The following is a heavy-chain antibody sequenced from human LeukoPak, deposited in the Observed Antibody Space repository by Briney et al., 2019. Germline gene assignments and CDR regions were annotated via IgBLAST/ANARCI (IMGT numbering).Heavy chain of an antibody. CDR2: ISSSSSYI. J-gene: IGHJ3*02. V-gene: IGHV3-21*04. CDR1: GFTFSSYS. CDR3: ARIWPSVAAFDI. Sequence: PGGSLRLSCAASGFTFSSYSMNWVRQAPGKGLEWVSSISSSSSYIYYADSVKGRFTIPRDNAKNSLHLQMNSLRAEDTAVYYCARIWPSVAAFDIWGQGTMVTVSS. D-gene: IGHD2-15*01.